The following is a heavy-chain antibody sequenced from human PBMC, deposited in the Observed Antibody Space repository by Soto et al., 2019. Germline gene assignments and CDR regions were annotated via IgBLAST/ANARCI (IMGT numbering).Heavy chain of an antibody. CDR1: GFTFSGKT. CDR2: IASSRSHI. J-gene: IGHJ4*02. CDR3: AREEKTGYHSPEFDY. D-gene: IGHD3-9*01. Sequence: GGSLRLSCAASGFTFSGKTMYWVRQAPGKGLEWVALIASSRSHIYYADSVKGRFTISRDNAKSSLYLQMNSLRDEDTAVYYCAREEKTGYHSPEFDYWGQGTLVTVSS. V-gene: IGHV3-48*02.